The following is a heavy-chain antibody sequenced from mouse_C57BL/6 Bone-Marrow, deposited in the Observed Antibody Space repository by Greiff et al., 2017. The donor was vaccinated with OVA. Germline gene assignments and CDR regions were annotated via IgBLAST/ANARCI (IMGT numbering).Heavy chain of an antibody. D-gene: IGHD1-1*01. Sequence: VQLQQSGAELARPGASVKLSCKASGYTFTSYGISWVKQRTGQGLEWIGEIYPRSGNTYYNEKFKGKATLTADKSSRTAYMELRSLTSEDSAVYFCARPSITTVVAYYFDYWGQGTTLTVSS. CDR2: IYPRSGNT. J-gene: IGHJ2*01. CDR1: GYTFTSYG. CDR3: ARPSITTVVAYYFDY. V-gene: IGHV1-81*01.